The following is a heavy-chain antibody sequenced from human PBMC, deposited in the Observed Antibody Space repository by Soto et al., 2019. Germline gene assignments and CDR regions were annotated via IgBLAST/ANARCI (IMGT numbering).Heavy chain of an antibody. Sequence: GASVKVSCKASGYTFTSYYMHCVRQAPGQGLEWMGIINPSGGSTSYAQKFQGRVTMTRDTSTRTVYMELSSLRSEDTAVYYCARECTTTVATGSWMCYYYGMGVWGGGTTVRVSS. CDR2: INPSGGST. CDR3: ARECTTTVATGSWMCYYYGMGV. D-gene: IGHD5-12*01. CDR1: GYTFTSYY. J-gene: IGHJ6*04. V-gene: IGHV1-46*01.